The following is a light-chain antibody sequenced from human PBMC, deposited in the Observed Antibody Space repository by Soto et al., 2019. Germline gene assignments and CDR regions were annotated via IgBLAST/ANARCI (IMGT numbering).Light chain of an antibody. CDR1: QSVSSSY. V-gene: IGKV3-20*01. Sequence: EIVLTQSPGTLSLSPGERATLSCRASQSVSSSYLAWYQQKPGQAPRLLIYGESSRATGIPARFSGSGSGTDVPLTISRLEPEDVAVYYCQQYGSSPLTFGGGTKVEIK. CDR3: QQYGSSPLT. CDR2: GES. J-gene: IGKJ4*01.